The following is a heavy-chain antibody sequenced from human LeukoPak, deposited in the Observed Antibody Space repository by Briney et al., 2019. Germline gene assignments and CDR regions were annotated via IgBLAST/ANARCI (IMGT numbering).Heavy chain of an antibody. D-gene: IGHD6-13*01. CDR1: GSTFSSYW. CDR3: VKGSGGSSSWSFSFQYYYYGMDV. J-gene: IGHJ6*02. V-gene: IGHV3-74*01. Sequence: GGSLRLSCAASGSTFSSYWMHWVRQAPGKGLVWVSRINSDGSSTSYADSVKGRFTISRDNAKNTLYLQMNSLRAEDTAVYYCVKGSGGSSSWSFSFQYYYYGMDVWGQGTTVTVSS. CDR2: INSDGSST.